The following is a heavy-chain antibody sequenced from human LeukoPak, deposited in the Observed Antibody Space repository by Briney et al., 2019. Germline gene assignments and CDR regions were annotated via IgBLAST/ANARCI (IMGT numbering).Heavy chain of an antibody. J-gene: IGHJ4*02. Sequence: GESLKISCKGSGYSFTSYWIGWVRQMPGKGLEWMGIIYPGDSDTRYSPSFQGQVTISADKSISTAYLQWSSLKASDTAMYYCARGYCSGGSCYSFGGYWGQGTLVTVSS. CDR2: IYPGDSDT. D-gene: IGHD2-15*01. CDR3: ARGYCSGGSCYSFGGY. CDR1: GYSFTSYW. V-gene: IGHV5-51*01.